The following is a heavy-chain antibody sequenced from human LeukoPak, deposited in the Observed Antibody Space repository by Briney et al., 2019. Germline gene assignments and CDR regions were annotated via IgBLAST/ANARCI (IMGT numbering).Heavy chain of an antibody. D-gene: IGHD2-15*01. Sequence: SETLSLTCTVSGGSISSYYWSWIRQPPGRGLEWIGYIYYSGSTNYNPSLKSRVTISVDTSKNQFSLKLSSVTAADTAVYYCXXXXXXDSXYYYYYGMDVWGQGTTVTVSS. V-gene: IGHV4-59*01. CDR3: XXXXXXDSXYYYYYGMDV. J-gene: IGHJ6*02. CDR2: IYYSGST. CDR1: GGSISSYY.